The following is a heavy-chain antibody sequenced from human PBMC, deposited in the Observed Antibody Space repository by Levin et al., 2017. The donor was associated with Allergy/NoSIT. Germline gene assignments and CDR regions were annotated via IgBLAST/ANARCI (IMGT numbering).Heavy chain of an antibody. CDR1: GYTFTGYY. CDR3: ARDDVVPAALIDY. Sequence: ASVKVSCKASGYTFTGYYMHWVRQAPGQGLEWMGWINPNSGGTNYAQKFQGRVTMTRDTSISTAYMELSRLRSDDTAVYYCARDDVVPAALIDYWGQGTLVTVSS. CDR2: INPNSGGT. V-gene: IGHV1-2*02. D-gene: IGHD2-2*01. J-gene: IGHJ4*02.